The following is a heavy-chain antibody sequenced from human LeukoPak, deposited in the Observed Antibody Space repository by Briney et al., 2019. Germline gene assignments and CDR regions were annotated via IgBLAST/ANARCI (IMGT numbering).Heavy chain of an antibody. V-gene: IGHV3-30*03. J-gene: IGHJ4*02. CDR1: GFTFSSYS. D-gene: IGHD6-13*01. CDR2: ISYDGNNK. CDR3: VRTWGSGYSAPPGD. Sequence: GGSLRLSCAASGFTFSSYSMNWVRQAPGKGLEWVALISYDGNNKYYADSVKGRFTISRDNSKNTLYLQMNSLGAEDTAVYYCVRTWGSGYSAPPGDWGQGSLVTVSS.